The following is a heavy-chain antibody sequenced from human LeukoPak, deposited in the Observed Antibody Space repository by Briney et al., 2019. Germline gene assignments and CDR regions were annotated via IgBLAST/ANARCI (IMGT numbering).Heavy chain of an antibody. CDR2: IIPILGIA. Sequence: ASVKVPCKASGGTFSSYAISWVRQAPGQGLEWMGRIIPILGIANYAQKFQGRVTITADKSTSTAYMELSSLRSEDTAVYYCAKTITVVTAPFDYWGQGTLVTVSS. J-gene: IGHJ4*02. D-gene: IGHD4-23*01. CDR1: GGTFSSYA. V-gene: IGHV1-69*04. CDR3: AKTITVVTAPFDY.